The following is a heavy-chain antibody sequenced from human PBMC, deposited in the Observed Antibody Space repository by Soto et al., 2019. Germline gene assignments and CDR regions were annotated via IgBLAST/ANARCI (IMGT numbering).Heavy chain of an antibody. CDR3: ATDLIRGDGYVDFDY. V-gene: IGHV3-23*01. CDR2: IYAGGGTT. CDR1: GFIFSNYA. Sequence: EGELLESGGALIHPGGSLRLSCAASGFIFSNYAMFWVRQAPGKGLDWVSTIYAGGGTTHYAESVKGRFTISRDNSDNRLYLQMNNLRAEDTAVYFCATDLIRGDGYVDFDYWGQGTLVTVS. D-gene: IGHD3-10*01. J-gene: IGHJ4*02.